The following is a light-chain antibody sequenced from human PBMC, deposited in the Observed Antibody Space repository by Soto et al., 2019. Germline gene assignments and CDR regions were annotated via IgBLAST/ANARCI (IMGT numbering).Light chain of an antibody. J-gene: IGKJ2*01. V-gene: IGKV3D-15*02. Sequence: QSPGTLSVSPGERVTLSCRPSQSVGRNLAWYQQKPGQAPRLLIYTTSTRAPGIPARFSGSGSGTEFTLTISSLQSEDVAVYYCQQYGYSPVMYTFGQGTKLEIK. CDR1: QSVGRN. CDR2: TTS. CDR3: QQYGYSPVMYT.